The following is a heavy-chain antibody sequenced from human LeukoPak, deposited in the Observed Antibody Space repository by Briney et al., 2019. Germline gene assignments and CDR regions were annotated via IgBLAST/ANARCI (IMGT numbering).Heavy chain of an antibody. Sequence: GGSLRLSCAASGFTFSSYWMSWVRQVPGKGLEWVANIKKDGSETYYVDSVKGRFTISRDNAKNSLYLQMNSLRAEDTAMSYCARGRYSGTTYYFDYWGQGTLVTVSS. V-gene: IGHV3-7*03. CDR2: IKKDGSET. D-gene: IGHD5-12*01. CDR1: GFTFSSYW. CDR3: ARGRYSGTTYYFDY. J-gene: IGHJ4*02.